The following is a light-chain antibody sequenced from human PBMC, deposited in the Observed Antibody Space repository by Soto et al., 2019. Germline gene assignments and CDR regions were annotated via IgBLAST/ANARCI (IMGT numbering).Light chain of an antibody. CDR1: QSVLSSSDNRNY. Sequence: DIVMTQSPHSLAVSLGEGATINCKSSQSVLSSSDNRNYLAWYQQKAGQSPKLLIYWASSRESGVPDRFSGAGSGTDFTLNISSLQAEDVAVYYCQQYYNSPLTFGGGTKVEIK. J-gene: IGKJ4*01. CDR3: QQYYNSPLT. CDR2: WAS. V-gene: IGKV4-1*01.